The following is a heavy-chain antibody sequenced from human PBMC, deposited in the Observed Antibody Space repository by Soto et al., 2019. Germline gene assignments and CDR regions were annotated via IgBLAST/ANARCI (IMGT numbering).Heavy chain of an antibody. CDR3: ARDGGAY. CDR2: MSYDGSNK. V-gene: IGHV3-30-3*01. Sequence: QVQLVESGGGVVQPGRSLRLSCEASGFTFSSYAMHWVRRAPGKGLEWMAVMSYDGSNKYYADSVKGRFTISRDNSKKTLYLQMNSLRPEDTALYYCARDGGAYWGQGTLVIVSS. J-gene: IGHJ4*02. D-gene: IGHD3-16*01. CDR1: GFTFSSYA.